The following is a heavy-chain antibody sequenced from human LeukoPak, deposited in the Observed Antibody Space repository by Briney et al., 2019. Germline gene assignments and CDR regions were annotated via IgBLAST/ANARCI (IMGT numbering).Heavy chain of an antibody. Sequence: GGSLILSCAASGFIFSGAYMTWVRQAPGKGLEWVGRIKNEIDGGTPDHAAPANVRFIISRDDSKNTLYLQMNSLKTEDTGVYYCATVRRAVTGDFDYWGQGTLVTVSS. CDR3: ATVRRAVTGDFDY. D-gene: IGHD7-27*01. CDR1: GFIFSGAY. J-gene: IGHJ4*02. CDR2: IKNEIDGGTP. V-gene: IGHV3-15*01.